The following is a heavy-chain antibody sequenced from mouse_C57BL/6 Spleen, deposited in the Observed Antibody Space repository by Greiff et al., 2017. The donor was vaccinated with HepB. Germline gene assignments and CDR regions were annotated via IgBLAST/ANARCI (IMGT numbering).Heavy chain of an antibody. Sequence: EVMLVESGGDLVKPGGSLKLSCAASGFTLSSYGMSWVRQTPDKRLEWVATISSGGSYTYYPDSVKGRFTISRDNAKNTLYLQMSSLKSEDTAMYYCARHGGFDYWGQGTTLTVSS. CDR1: GFTLSSYG. CDR2: ISSGGSYT. J-gene: IGHJ2*01. V-gene: IGHV5-6*01. CDR3: ARHGGFDY.